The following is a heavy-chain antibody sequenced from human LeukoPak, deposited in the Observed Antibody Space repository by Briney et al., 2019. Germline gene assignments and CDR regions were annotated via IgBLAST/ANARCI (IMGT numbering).Heavy chain of an antibody. CDR2: ISSDGSTT. CDR1: GFTFSSNW. J-gene: IGHJ4*02. V-gene: IGHV3-74*03. D-gene: IGHD3-3*01. Sequence: GGSLRLSCAASGFTFSSNWMHWVRQVPGKGLVWVSRISSDGSTTTYADSVKGRFTISRDNAKNSLYLQMYSLRAEDTAVYYCARGIDEWLYLNYWGQGALVTVSS. CDR3: ARGIDEWLYLNY.